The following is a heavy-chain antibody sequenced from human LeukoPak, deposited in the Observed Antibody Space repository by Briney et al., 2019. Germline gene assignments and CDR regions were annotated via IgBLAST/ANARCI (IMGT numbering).Heavy chain of an antibody. J-gene: IGHJ4*02. CDR3: AKDRDGSGGFDY. D-gene: IGHD3-10*01. CDR1: GFTFSSYA. Sequence: PGRTLRLSCAASGFTFSSYAMHWVRQAPGKGLEWVAVISYDGTNIYYADFVRCRFTISRDNSKNTLYLQMNSLRPEDTAVYYCAKDRDGSGGFDYWGQGTLVTVSS. V-gene: IGHV3-30*04. CDR2: ISYDGTNI.